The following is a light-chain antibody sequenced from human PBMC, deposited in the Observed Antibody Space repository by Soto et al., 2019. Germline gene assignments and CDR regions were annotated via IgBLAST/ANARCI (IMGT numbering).Light chain of an antibody. CDR2: DVS. CDR1: QSVGGW. V-gene: IGKV1-5*01. Sequence: DIQMTQSPSTLYASVGDRVTITCRASQSVGGWLAWYQQKPGKAPTLLIFDVSRLETGVPSRFRGSGSGTDFTLTISSLQADDFATYYCEQRSIWPLYTFGQGTKVDIK. J-gene: IGKJ2*01. CDR3: EQRSIWPLYT.